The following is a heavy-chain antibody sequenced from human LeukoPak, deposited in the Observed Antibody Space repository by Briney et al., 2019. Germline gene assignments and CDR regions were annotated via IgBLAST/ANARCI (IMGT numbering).Heavy chain of an antibody. Sequence: SQTLSLTCAVSGGSISSGGYSWSWIRQPPGKGLEWIGYIYHSGSTYYNPSLKSRVTISVDRSKNQFSLKLSSVTAADTAVYCYARGGMVRGVQFDYWGQGTLVTVSS. V-gene: IGHV4-30-2*01. CDR2: IYHSGST. D-gene: IGHD3-10*01. CDR3: ARGGMVRGVQFDY. J-gene: IGHJ4*02. CDR1: GGSISSGGYS.